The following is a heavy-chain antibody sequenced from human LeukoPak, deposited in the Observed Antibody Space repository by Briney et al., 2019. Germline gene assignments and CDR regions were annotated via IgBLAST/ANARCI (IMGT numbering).Heavy chain of an antibody. CDR1: EYSFTNYW. D-gene: IGHD2-15*01. CDR3: ARHDALYCSGGSCHNWFDP. J-gene: IGHJ5*02. CDR2: IDPSDSYT. Sequence: GESLKISCKGSEYSFTNYWISWVRQMPGKGLEWVGRIDPSDSYTNYSPSFQGHVTISADKSIYTAYLQWSSLKASDTAMYYCARHDALYCSGGSCHNWFDPWGQGTLVTVSS. V-gene: IGHV5-10-1*01.